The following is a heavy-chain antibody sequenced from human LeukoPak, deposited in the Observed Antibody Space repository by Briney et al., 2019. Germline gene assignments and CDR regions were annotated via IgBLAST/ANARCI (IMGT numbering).Heavy chain of an antibody. CDR1: GFTFDDSA. V-gene: IGHV3-43*02. Sequence: PGGSLRLSCATSGFTFDDSAMHWVRQAPGKGLEWVSLISGVGGSTYYADSVKGRFTISRDNSKNSLYLQMNSLRTEDTALYYCAQDIGEQWFFDYWGQGPLVTVSS. J-gene: IGHJ4*02. CDR2: ISGVGGST. D-gene: IGHD3-10*01. CDR3: AQDIGEQWFFDY.